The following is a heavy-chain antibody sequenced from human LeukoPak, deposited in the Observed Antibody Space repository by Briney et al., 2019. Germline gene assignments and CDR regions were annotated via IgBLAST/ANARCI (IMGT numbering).Heavy chain of an antibody. J-gene: IGHJ4*02. Sequence: PSETLSLTCTVSGGSISSSSYYWGWIRQPPGKGLEWIGSIYYSGSTYYNPSLKSRVTISVDTSKNQFSLKLSSVTAADTAVYYCARDQGRKTDYWGQGTLVTVSS. D-gene: IGHD3-16*01. CDR2: IYYSGST. V-gene: IGHV4-39*02. CDR3: ARDQGRKTDY. CDR1: GGSISSSSYY.